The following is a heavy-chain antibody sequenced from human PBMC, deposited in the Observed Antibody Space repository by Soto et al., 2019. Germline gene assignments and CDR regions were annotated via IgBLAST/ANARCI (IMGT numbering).Heavy chain of an antibody. CDR2: IYSGVST. Sequence: EVQLVETGGGLIQPGGSLRLSCAASGFTVSSNYMSWVRHAPGKGLEWFSVIYSGVSTYYAASVKVRFTISRDNSKNTLYLQMNSLRAEDTAVYYCARDQGSDYYYGMDVWGQGTTVTVSS. CDR3: ARDQGSDYYYGMDV. CDR1: GFTVSSNY. J-gene: IGHJ6*02. V-gene: IGHV3-53*02.